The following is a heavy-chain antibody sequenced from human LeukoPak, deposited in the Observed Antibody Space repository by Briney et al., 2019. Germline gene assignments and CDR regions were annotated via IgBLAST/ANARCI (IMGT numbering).Heavy chain of an antibody. D-gene: IGHD6-19*01. Sequence: GGSLRLSCAASGFTVSSNYMSWVRQAPGRGLEWVSVIYSGGSTYYADSVKGRFTISRDNSKNTLYLQMNSLRAEDTAVYYCAKYGQWLPQGAPGYWGQGTLVTVSS. CDR3: AKYGQWLPQGAPGY. CDR1: GFTVSSNY. V-gene: IGHV3-53*01. J-gene: IGHJ4*02. CDR2: IYSGGST.